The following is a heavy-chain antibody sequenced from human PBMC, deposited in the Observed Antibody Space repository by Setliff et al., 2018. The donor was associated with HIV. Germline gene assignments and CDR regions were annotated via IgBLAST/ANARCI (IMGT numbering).Heavy chain of an antibody. J-gene: IGHJ2*01. CDR3: ANSVTDASYWYFIH. D-gene: IGHD4-17*01. Sequence: ASVKVSCKASGDTFTTYALHWVRQAPGQRLEWMGWINAGNGDTKSSQKFQGRVTFSRDTSASTAYMELSSLRSEDTAVYYCANSVTDASYWYFIHWGRGSPVTVSS. CDR2: INAGNGDT. V-gene: IGHV1-3*01. CDR1: GDTFTTYA.